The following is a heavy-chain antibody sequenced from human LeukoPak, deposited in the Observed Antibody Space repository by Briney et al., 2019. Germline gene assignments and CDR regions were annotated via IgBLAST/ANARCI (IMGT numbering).Heavy chain of an antibody. V-gene: IGHV1-69*15. J-gene: IGHJ6*02. CDR3: ARGAYNWIYPETYYFYNLGV. Sequence: GASVEVSFKASGGLFSSYAISWGRPAPGQGAEWMGRIMHTFGDPNYAQNFQGRVTIPADESASTAFMELSSLRSDDTAVYYCARGAYNWIYPETYYFYNLGVWGQGTPVTVSS. CDR2: IMHTFGDP. D-gene: IGHD1-20*01. CDR1: GGLFSSYA.